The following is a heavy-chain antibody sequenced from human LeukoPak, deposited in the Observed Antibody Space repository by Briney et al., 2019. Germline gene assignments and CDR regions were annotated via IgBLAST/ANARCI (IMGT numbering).Heavy chain of an antibody. D-gene: IGHD2/OR15-2a*01. V-gene: IGHV3-53*01. CDR3: ARDTWAYYMDV. J-gene: IGHJ6*03. CDR1: GFTFNKYA. Sequence: PGGSLRLSCAASGFTFNKYAMSWVRQAPGKGLEWVSVIYSGGSTYYADSVKGRFTISRDNSKNTLYLQMNSLRVEDTAVYYCARDTWAYYMDVWGKGTTVTISS. CDR2: IYSGGST.